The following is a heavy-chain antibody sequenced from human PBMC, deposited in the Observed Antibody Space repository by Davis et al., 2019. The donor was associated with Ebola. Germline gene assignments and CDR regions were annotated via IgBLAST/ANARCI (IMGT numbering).Heavy chain of an antibody. CDR2: IAVYNGHT. Sequence: ASVKVSCKASGYTFSSHGISWVRQAPGQGLEWIGWIAVYNGHTNYAQRCQGRVTLTADESTSTAYMELTNLRSDDTAVYYCAREVGETKLDQWGQGTLVTVSS. CDR1: GYTFSSHG. J-gene: IGHJ4*02. CDR3: AREVGETKLDQ. D-gene: IGHD1-26*01. V-gene: IGHV1-18*04.